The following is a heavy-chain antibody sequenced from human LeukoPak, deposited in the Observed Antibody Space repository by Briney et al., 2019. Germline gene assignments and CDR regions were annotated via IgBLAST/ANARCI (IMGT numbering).Heavy chain of an antibody. D-gene: IGHD3-22*01. V-gene: IGHV5-51*01. CDR1: GYSFTSYW. CDR2: IYPGDSDT. Sequence: GESLKISCKGSGYSFTSYWIGWVRQMPGKGLEWMGIIYPGDSDTRYSPSFQGQVTISADKSISTAYLQWSSLKASDTAMYYCARQRYYDSSGYYSLCYWGQGTLVTVSS. CDR3: ARQRYYDSSGYYSLCY. J-gene: IGHJ4*02.